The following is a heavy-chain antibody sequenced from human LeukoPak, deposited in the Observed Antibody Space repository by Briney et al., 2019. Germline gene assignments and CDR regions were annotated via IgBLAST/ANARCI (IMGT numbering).Heavy chain of an antibody. CDR3: ARLISLGENWFDP. CDR1: GYTFNNYW. V-gene: IGHV5-51*01. D-gene: IGHD3-10*01. CDR2: LYPDGSAT. Sequence: GESLKISCKASGYTFNNYWIGWVRHMPGRGLEWMGMLYPDGSATTYHPSFEGRVTISADKSVTTAYLEWSSLKASDTAMYYCARLISLGENWFDPWGQGTLVTVSS. J-gene: IGHJ5*02.